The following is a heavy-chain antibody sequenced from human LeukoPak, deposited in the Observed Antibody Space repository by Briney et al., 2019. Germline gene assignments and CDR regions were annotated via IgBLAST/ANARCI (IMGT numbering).Heavy chain of an antibody. CDR2: ISSSGSTS. J-gene: IGHJ4*02. CDR1: GLTFSNCE. D-gene: IGHD6-19*01. Sequence: PGGSLRLSCVASGLTFSNCELNWVRQAPGKGLEWISYISSSGSTSYYADSVKGRVTISRDNAKNSLFLQMNSLRAEDTAVYYCARSGYSSGWHDYWGQGTLVTVSS. CDR3: ARSGYSSGWHDY. V-gene: IGHV3-48*03.